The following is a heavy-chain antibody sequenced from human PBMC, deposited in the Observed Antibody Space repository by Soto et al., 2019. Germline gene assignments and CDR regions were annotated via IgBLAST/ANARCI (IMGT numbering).Heavy chain of an antibody. V-gene: IGHV3-21*01. CDR1: GFTFSSYS. J-gene: IGHJ6*02. CDR2: ISSSSSYI. Sequence: PGGSLRLSCAASGFTFSSYSMNWVRQSQGKGLEWVSSISSSSSYIYYADSVKGRFTISRDNAKNSLYLQMNSLRAEDTAVYYCARDRIVVVPAANYYYGMDVWGQGTTVTVSS. CDR3: ARDRIVVVPAANYYYGMDV. D-gene: IGHD2-2*01.